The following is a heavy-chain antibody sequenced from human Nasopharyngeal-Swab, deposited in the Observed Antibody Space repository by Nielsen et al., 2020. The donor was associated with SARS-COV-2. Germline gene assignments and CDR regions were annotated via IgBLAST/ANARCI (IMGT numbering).Heavy chain of an antibody. CDR3: ARDQWPRYDILTGWNGMDV. CDR1: RFTFSSYG. CDR2: ISYEGRIK. D-gene: IGHD3-9*01. Sequence: GESLKISCTATRFTFSSYGMHWVRQAPGKGLEWVATISYEGRIKYYGDSVEGRFTISRDNSKNTLYLEINRLRPEDTAIYSCARDQWPRYDILTGWNGMDVWGQGTTVIVSS. V-gene: IGHV3-30*03. J-gene: IGHJ6*02.